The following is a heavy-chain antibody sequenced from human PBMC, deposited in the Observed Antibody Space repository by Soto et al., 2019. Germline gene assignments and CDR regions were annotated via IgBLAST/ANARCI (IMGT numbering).Heavy chain of an antibody. V-gene: IGHV3-23*01. D-gene: IGHD3-9*01. Sequence: GGSLRLSFAASGFTFSTYAMTWVRQAPGKGLEWVSAISGSGGSTYYADSVKGRFTISRDNSKNTLYLQMNSMRAEDTAVYYCAKVPYDTLTGLYXWGQGTLVTVSX. CDR3: AKVPYDTLTGLYX. CDR1: GFTFSTYA. CDR2: ISGSGGST. J-gene: IGHJ4*02.